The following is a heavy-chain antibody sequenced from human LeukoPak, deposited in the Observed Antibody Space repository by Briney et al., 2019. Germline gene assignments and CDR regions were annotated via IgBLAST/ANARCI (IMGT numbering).Heavy chain of an antibody. CDR3: ANIAAKDLDY. CDR1: GFTFSTYW. Sequence: PGGSLRLSCAASGFTFSTYWMSWVRQAPGKGLEWVANIKEDGSEKYYGDSVKGRFTISRDNAKNSLYLQMNSLRAEDTAVYYCANIAAKDLDYWGQGTLVTVSS. J-gene: IGHJ4*02. V-gene: IGHV3-7*01. CDR2: IKEDGSEK. D-gene: IGHD6-6*01.